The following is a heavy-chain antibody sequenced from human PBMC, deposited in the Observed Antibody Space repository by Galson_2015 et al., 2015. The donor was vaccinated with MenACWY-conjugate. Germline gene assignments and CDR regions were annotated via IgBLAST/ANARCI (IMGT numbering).Heavy chain of an antibody. CDR3: ATGSPDGGGMDV. D-gene: IGHD3-16*01. CDR2: ISGSSSTI. CDR1: GFTFSSYS. V-gene: IGHV3-48*04. Sequence: SLRLSCAASGFTFSSYSMNWVRQAPGKGLEWVSYISGSSSTIYYADSVKGRFTISRDNAKNSLYLQMNSLRAEDTAVYYCATGSPDGGGMDVWGQGTTVTVSS. J-gene: IGHJ6*02.